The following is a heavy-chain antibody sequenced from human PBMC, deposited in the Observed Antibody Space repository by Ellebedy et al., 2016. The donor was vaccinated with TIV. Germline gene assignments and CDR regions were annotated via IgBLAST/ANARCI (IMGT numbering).Heavy chain of an antibody. CDR2: ISYDGSNK. CDR3: ARDIKSFYDILTGYSDY. J-gene: IGHJ4*02. V-gene: IGHV3-30-3*01. D-gene: IGHD3-9*01. CDR1: GFTFSSYA. Sequence: GESLKISCAASGFTFSSYAMHWVRQAPGKGLEWVAVISYDGSNKYYADSVKGRFTISRDNSKNTLYLQMNSLRAEDTAVYYCARDIKSFYDILTGYSDYWGQGTLVTVSS.